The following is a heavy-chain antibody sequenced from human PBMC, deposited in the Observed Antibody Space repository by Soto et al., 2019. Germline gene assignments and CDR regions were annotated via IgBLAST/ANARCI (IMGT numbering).Heavy chain of an antibody. Sequence: GESLKISCKGSGYSFTSYWIGWVRQMPGKGLEWMGIIYPGDSDTRYSPSFQGQVTISADKSISTAYLQWSSLKASDTAMYYCARLITFGGVIPSTHPFDIWGQGTMVSVSS. CDR1: GYSFTSYW. CDR2: IYPGDSDT. J-gene: IGHJ3*02. CDR3: ARLITFGGVIPSTHPFDI. V-gene: IGHV5-51*01. D-gene: IGHD3-16*01.